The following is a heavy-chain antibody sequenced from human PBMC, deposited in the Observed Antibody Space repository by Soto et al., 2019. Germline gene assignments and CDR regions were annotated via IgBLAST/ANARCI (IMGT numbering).Heavy chain of an antibody. J-gene: IGHJ4*02. CDR2: INHSGST. D-gene: IGHD3-22*01. CDR1: GGSFSDYY. Sequence: SETLSLTCSVYGGSFSDYYWSWIRQPPGKGLEWIGEINHSGSTNYNPSLKSRVTISVDTSKNQFSLKLSSVTAADTAVYYCERANYDSSGYYPFEYWGQGTLVTVSS. V-gene: IGHV4-34*01. CDR3: ERANYDSSGYYPFEY.